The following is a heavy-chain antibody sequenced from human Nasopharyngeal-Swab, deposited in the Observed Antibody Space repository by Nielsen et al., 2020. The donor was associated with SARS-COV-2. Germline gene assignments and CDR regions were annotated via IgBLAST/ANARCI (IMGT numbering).Heavy chain of an antibody. CDR3: ASEPGGMAAPGKHFDP. CDR2: ITPSGGAT. D-gene: IGHD6-13*01. V-gene: IGHV1-46*01. J-gene: IGHJ5*02. Sequence: WVRQAPGQGIEWMGVITPSGGATNYARKFRGRVTMTRDPSTSTVYLDLGSLKSEDTAVYFCASEPGGMAAPGKHFDPWGQGTLVTVSS.